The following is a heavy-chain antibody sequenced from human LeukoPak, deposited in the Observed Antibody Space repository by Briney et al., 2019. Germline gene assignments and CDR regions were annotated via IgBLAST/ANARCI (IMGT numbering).Heavy chain of an antibody. Sequence: PSETLSLTCTVSGGSISSSSYYWGWIRQPPGKGLEWIGTISYSGRTYYNPSLKSRVTISVDTSKNQFSLKLTSVTAADTAVYYCARLYLGLYCGGSCYTYYFDYWGQGALVTVSS. CDR1: GGSISSSSYY. D-gene: IGHD2-21*01. CDR3: ARLYLGLYCGGSCYTYYFDY. CDR2: ISYSGRT. V-gene: IGHV4-39*07. J-gene: IGHJ4*02.